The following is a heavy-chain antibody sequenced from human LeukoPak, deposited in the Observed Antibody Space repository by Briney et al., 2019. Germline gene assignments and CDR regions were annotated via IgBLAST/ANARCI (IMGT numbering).Heavy chain of an antibody. D-gene: IGHD6-6*01. CDR1: GYTLTELS. CDR3: AREREPAYSSSSSGGWFDP. Sequence: ASVKVSCKVSGYTLTELSMHWVRQAPGKGLEWMGGSDPEDGETIYAQKFQGRVTMTEDTSTDTAYMELSSLRSEDTAVYYCAREREPAYSSSSSGGWFDPWGQGTLVTVSS. V-gene: IGHV1-24*01. J-gene: IGHJ5*02. CDR2: SDPEDGET.